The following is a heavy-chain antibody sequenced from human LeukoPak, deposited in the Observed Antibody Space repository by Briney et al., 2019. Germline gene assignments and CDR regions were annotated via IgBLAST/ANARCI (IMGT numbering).Heavy chain of an antibody. Sequence: PSETLSLTCTVSGGSISYFYWSWIRQPAGKGLEWIGSIYYSGSTYYNPSLKSRVTISVDTSKNQFSLKLSSVTAADTAVYYCARDYQGGYGDKTVDYWGQGTLVTVSS. D-gene: IGHD5-18*01. V-gene: IGHV4-4*07. CDR2: IYYSGST. J-gene: IGHJ4*02. CDR1: GGSISYFY. CDR3: ARDYQGGYGDKTVDY.